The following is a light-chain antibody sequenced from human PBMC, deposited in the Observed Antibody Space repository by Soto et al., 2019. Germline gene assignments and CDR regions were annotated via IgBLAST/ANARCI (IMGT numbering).Light chain of an antibody. V-gene: IGLV2-14*01. CDR1: SSDIGGYNY. Sequence: QSVLTQPASVSGSPGQSITISCTGTSSDIGGYNYVSWYQQHPGKAPKLMIYEVNNRPLGVSNRFSGSKSGNTASLTISGLQAGDEADYYCSSYTTSNTLWVFGGGTQLTVL. CDR3: SSYTTSNTLWV. CDR2: EVN. J-gene: IGLJ3*02.